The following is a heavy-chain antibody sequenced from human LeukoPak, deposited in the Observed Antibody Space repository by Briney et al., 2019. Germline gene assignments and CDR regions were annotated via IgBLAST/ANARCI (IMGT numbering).Heavy chain of an antibody. CDR1: GGSVSSGSYY. CDR2: IYYSGSI. Sequence: SETLSLTCTVSGGSVSSGSYYWSWIRQPPGKGLEWIGNIYYSGSINYSPSLKSRVTMSVDTSKNQFSLKLSSVTAADTAVYYCARAVTASLYFDYWGQGTLVTVSS. V-gene: IGHV4-61*01. D-gene: IGHD2-21*02. J-gene: IGHJ4*02. CDR3: ARAVTASLYFDY.